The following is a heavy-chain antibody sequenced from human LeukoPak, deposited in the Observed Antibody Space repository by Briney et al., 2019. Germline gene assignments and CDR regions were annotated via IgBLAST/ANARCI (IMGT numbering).Heavy chain of an antibody. CDR2: ISNDGSNK. CDR1: GFTFNSYG. V-gene: IGHV3-30*18. CDR3: AKDGQGLTYYFDY. J-gene: IGHJ4*02. Sequence: GGSLRLSCAASGFTFNSYGMHWVRQAPGKGLEWVAVISNDGSNKYYADSVKGRFTISRDNSKNTLYLQMNSLRDEDTAVYYCAKDGQGLTYYFDYWGRGTLVSVSS. D-gene: IGHD2-21*01.